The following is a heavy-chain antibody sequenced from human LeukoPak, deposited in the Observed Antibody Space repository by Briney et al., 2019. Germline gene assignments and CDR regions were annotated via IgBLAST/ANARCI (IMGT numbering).Heavy chain of an antibody. CDR3: ARDGGPITMVRGATDY. CDR1: GYSISSGYY. Sequence: SETLSLTCAVSGYSISSGYYWGWIRQPPGKGLEWIGSIYHSGSTHYNPSLKSRVTMSVDTSKNQFSLELSSVTAADTAVYYCARDGGPITMVRGATDYWGQGTLVTVSS. D-gene: IGHD3-10*01. J-gene: IGHJ4*02. V-gene: IGHV4-38-2*02. CDR2: IYHSGST.